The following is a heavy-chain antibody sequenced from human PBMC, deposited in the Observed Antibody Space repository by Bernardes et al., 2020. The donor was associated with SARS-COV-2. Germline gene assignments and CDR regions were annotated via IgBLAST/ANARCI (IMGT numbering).Heavy chain of an antibody. V-gene: IGHV3-48*02. J-gene: IGHJ6*04. CDR3: ARDARSLNWGFLYSYGMDV. CDR1: GFTFSSYS. CDR2: ISSRSSTI. D-gene: IGHD7-27*01. Sequence: GGSLRLSCAASGFTFSSYSMNWVRQAPGKGLEWVSYISSRSSTIYYADSVKGRFTISRDNAKNSLYLQMNSLREEDTAGYCCARDARSLNWGFLYSYGMDVWGKGNTVTV.